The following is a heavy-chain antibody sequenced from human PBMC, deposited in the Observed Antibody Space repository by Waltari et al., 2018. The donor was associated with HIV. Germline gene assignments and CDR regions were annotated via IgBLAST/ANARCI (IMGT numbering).Heavy chain of an antibody. CDR1: GFSFRAYY. V-gene: IGHV3-11*01. Sequence: QDLLVESGGGLVNPGGSLRRSCAATGFSFRAYYMSWIRQAPGKGLEWIAYISASGGVIYYADSVKDRFTVSRDNSNNLLYLQMDNVNADDTAMYYCAGRPGDWGQGTLVTVSS. CDR2: ISASGGVI. J-gene: IGHJ4*02. CDR3: AGRPGD. D-gene: IGHD7-27*01.